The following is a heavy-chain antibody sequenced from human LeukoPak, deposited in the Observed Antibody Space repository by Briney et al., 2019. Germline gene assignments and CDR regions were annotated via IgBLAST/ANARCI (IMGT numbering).Heavy chain of an antibody. D-gene: IGHD3-22*01. V-gene: IGHV3-30*04. CDR3: ARPHSSGRWYFDL. Sequence: GGSLRLSCAASGFTFSSYAMHWVRQAPGKGLEWVAVISYDGSNKYYADSVKGRFTISRDNSKNTLYLQMNSLRAEDTAVYYCARPHSSGRWYFDLWGRGTLVTVSS. J-gene: IGHJ2*01. CDR1: GFTFSSYA. CDR2: ISYDGSNK.